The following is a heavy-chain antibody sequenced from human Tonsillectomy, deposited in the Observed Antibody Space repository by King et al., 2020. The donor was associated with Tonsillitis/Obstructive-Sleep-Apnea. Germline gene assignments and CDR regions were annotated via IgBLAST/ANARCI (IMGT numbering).Heavy chain of an antibody. CDR2: IYWDDDK. J-gene: IGHJ4*02. D-gene: IGHD2-2*01. V-gene: IGHV2-5*02. Sequence: TLKESGPTLVKPTQTLTLTCTFSGFSLSTSEVGVGWIRQPPGEALEWLALIYWDDDKRYSPSLKSRLTITKDTSKNQVVLTMTNMDPVDTASYYCAHQILCLCGSTSCSGPLDYWGQGTLVTVSS. CDR1: GFSLSTSEVG. CDR3: AHQILCLCGSTSCSGPLDY.